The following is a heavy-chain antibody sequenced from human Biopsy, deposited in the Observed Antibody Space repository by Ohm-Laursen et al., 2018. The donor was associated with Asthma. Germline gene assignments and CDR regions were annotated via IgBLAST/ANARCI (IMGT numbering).Heavy chain of an antibody. V-gene: IGHV4-59*07. CDR3: ARGSRSSLSYPDAFDI. CDR2: IYFSGNT. D-gene: IGHD2-2*01. CDR1: GGSITSFY. Sequence: SVTLSLTCIVSGGSITSFYWSWIRQPPGRGLEWIGYIYFSGNTNYNPSLKSRITISIDTSKNHFSLKLTSVTAADTAVYYCARGSRSSLSYPDAFDIWGQGTMVTVS. J-gene: IGHJ3*02.